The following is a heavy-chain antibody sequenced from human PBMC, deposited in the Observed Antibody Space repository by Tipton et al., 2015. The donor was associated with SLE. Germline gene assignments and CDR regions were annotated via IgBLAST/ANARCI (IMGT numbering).Heavy chain of an antibody. D-gene: IGHD3-22*01. CDR2: IFSSGRT. V-gene: IGHV4-39*07. CDR1: GGSISSSSYY. Sequence: TLSLTCTVSGGSISSSSYYWGWVRQPPGKGLEWLGNIFSSGRTDYNPSLKSRVTISRETSKNYLSLKLTSLAAADTAVYYCVRPLSETSGSYPDWHFDLWGRGALVTVSS. J-gene: IGHJ2*01. CDR3: VRPLSETSGSYPDWHFDL.